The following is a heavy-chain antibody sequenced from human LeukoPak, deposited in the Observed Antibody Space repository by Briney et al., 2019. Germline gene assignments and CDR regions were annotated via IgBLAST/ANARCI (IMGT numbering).Heavy chain of an antibody. Sequence: ASVKVSCKASGYTFTSYGISWVRQAPGQGLEWMGWISGYNGNTNYAQKLQGRVTMTTDTSTSTAYMELRSLRSDDTAVYYCARDRRYSYGSNYFDYWGQGTLVTVSS. V-gene: IGHV1-18*01. CDR2: ISGYNGNT. J-gene: IGHJ4*02. D-gene: IGHD5-18*01. CDR1: GYTFTSYG. CDR3: ARDRRYSYGSNYFDY.